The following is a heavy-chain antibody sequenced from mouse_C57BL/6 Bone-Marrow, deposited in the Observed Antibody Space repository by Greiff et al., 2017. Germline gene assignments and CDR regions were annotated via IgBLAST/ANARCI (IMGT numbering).Heavy chain of an antibody. Sequence: VQLQQPGAELVKPGASVKLSCKASGYTFTSYWMQWVKQRPGQGLEWIGEIDPSDSYTNYNQKFKGKATLNVDTSSSTAYMQLSSLTSEDSAVYYGARDYYGSSWYFDVWGTGTTVTVSS. J-gene: IGHJ1*03. V-gene: IGHV1-50*01. CDR3: ARDYYGSSWYFDV. D-gene: IGHD1-1*01. CDR1: GYTFTSYW. CDR2: IDPSDSYT.